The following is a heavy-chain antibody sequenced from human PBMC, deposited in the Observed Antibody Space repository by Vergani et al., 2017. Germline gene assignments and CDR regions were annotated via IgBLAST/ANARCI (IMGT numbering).Heavy chain of an antibody. D-gene: IGHD6-19*01. Sequence: EVQLVESGGVVVQPGGSLRLSCAASGFTFDDYAMHWVRQAPGKGLEWVSLISWDGGSTYYADSVKGRFTISRDNSKNSPYLQMNSLRAEDTALYYCASAEAGLDAFDIWGQGTMVTVSS. CDR3: ASAEAGLDAFDI. V-gene: IGHV3-43D*04. J-gene: IGHJ3*02. CDR2: ISWDGGST. CDR1: GFTFDDYA.